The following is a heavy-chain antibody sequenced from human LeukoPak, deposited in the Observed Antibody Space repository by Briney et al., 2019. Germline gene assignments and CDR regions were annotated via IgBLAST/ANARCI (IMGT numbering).Heavy chain of an antibody. J-gene: IGHJ6*04. D-gene: IGHD3-9*01. V-gene: IGHV1-46*01. CDR1: GYTITNNY. CDR2: INPSGTGT. Sequence: ASVKVSCKASGYTITNNYMHWVRQAPGQGLEWMGVINPSGTGTSYAQKFQGRITMSRDTSTSTVYMELSSLRSEDTAVYYCARGSRVLRYSMDVWGKGTTVTISS. CDR3: ARGSRVLRYSMDV.